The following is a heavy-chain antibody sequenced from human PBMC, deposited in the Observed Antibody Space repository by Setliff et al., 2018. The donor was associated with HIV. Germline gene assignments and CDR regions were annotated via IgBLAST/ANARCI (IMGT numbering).Heavy chain of an antibody. CDR1: GDTFSNYA. CDR3: AREPAGSGSGSFGF. CDR2: IIPIFGTA. D-gene: IGHD3-10*01. J-gene: IGHJ4*02. V-gene: IGHV1-69*05. Sequence: GASVKVSCKASGDTFSNYAISWVRQAPGQGLEWMGGIIPIFGTASHAQKFQGRVTITRDTSANTANMELSSLRSEDTAVYYCAREPAGSGSGSFGFWGQGTLVTVSS.